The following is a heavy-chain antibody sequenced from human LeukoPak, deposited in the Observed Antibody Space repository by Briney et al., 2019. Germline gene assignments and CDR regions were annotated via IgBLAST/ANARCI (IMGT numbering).Heavy chain of an antibody. CDR2: IYYSGST. J-gene: IGHJ4*02. D-gene: IGHD6-6*01. CDR3: ARRIAARPLGYFDY. V-gene: IGHV4-39*01. CDR1: GGSISSSSYY. Sequence: SETLSLTCTVSGGSISSSSYYWGWIRQPPGKGLEWIGSIYYSGSTYYNRSLKSRVTISVDTSKNQFSLKLSSVTAADTAVYYCARRIAARPLGYFDYWGQGTLVTVSS.